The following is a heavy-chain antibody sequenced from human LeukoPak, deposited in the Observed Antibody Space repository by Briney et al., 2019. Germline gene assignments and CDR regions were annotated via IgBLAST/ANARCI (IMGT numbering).Heavy chain of an antibody. Sequence: ASVKVSFTASGYTFTSYGISWVRQAPGQGLEWMGWISAYNGNTNYAQKLQGRVTMTTDTSTSTAYMELRSLRSDDTAVYYCARDGITMVIGVVGHWGRGTLYTVSS. J-gene: IGHJ1*01. D-gene: IGHD3-10*01. CDR2: ISAYNGNT. CDR3: ARDGITMVIGVVGH. V-gene: IGHV1-18*01. CDR1: GYTFTSYG.